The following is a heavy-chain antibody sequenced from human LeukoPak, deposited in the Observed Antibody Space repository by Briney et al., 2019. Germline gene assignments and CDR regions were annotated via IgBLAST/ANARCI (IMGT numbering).Heavy chain of an antibody. CDR2: IYPGDSDT. V-gene: IGHV5-51*01. CDR3: ASSAGGYSGYDGAFDI. CDR1: GYSFTSYW. Sequence: GESLKISCKGSGYSFTSYWIGWVRQMPGKGLEWMGIIYPGDSDTRYSPSFQGQVTISADKSISTAYLQWSSLKASDTAMYYCASSAGGYSGYDGAFDIWGQGTMVTVSS. J-gene: IGHJ3*02. D-gene: IGHD5-12*01.